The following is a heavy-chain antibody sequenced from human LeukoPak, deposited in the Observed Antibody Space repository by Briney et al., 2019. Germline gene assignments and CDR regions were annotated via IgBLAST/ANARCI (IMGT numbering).Heavy chain of an antibody. CDR1: GGSFSGYY. Sequence: SETLSLTCAVYGGSFSGYYWSWIRQPPGKGLEWIGEINHSGSTNYNPSLKSRVPISVDTSKNQFSLKLSSVTAADTALFHCARVVASTSIDSWGQGTLVTVSS. CDR3: ARVVASTSIDS. J-gene: IGHJ4*02. D-gene: IGHD2-15*01. CDR2: INHSGST. V-gene: IGHV4-34*01.